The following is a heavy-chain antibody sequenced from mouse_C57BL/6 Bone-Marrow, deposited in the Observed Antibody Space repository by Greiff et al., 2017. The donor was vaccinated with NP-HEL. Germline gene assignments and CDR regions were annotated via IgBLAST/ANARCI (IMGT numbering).Heavy chain of an antibody. Sequence: QVQLQQSGAELVRPGASVKLSCKASGYTFTDYYINWVKQRPGQGLEWIARIYPGSGNTYYNEKFKGKATLTAEKSSSTAYMQLSSLTSEDSAVYFCARPIITTVGWGFPYWGQGTLVTVSA. J-gene: IGHJ3*01. D-gene: IGHD1-1*01. CDR1: GYTFTDYY. CDR3: ARPIITTVGWGFPY. CDR2: IYPGSGNT. V-gene: IGHV1-76*01.